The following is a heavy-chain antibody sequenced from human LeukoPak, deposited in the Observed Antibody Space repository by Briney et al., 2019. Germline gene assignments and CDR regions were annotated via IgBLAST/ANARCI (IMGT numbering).Heavy chain of an antibody. Sequence: SETLSLTCAVYGGSFSGYYWSWIRQPPGKGLEWIGYIYYSGSTNYNPSLKSRVTISVDTSKNQFSLKLSSVTAADTAVYYCARGPMATTYFDYWGQGTLVTVSS. V-gene: IGHV4-59*01. CDR3: ARGPMATTYFDY. D-gene: IGHD5-24*01. CDR1: GGSFSGYY. CDR2: IYYSGST. J-gene: IGHJ4*02.